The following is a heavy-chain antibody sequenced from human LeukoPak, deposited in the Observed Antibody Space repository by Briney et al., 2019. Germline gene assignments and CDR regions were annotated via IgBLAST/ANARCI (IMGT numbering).Heavy chain of an antibody. Sequence: SETLSLTCTVSGGSISSGSYHWSWIRQPAGKGLEWIGRIYTSGSTNYNPSLKSRVTISVDTSKNQFSLKLSSVTAADTAVYYCARSKWWGEYEYYFDYWGQGTLVTVSS. CDR3: ARSKWWGEYEYYFDY. CDR2: IYTSGST. J-gene: IGHJ4*02. V-gene: IGHV4-61*02. CDR1: GGSISSGSYH. D-gene: IGHD3-10*01.